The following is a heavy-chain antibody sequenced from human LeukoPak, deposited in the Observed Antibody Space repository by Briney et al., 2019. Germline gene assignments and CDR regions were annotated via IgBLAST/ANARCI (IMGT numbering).Heavy chain of an antibody. D-gene: IGHD1-26*01. Sequence: PGGSLRLSCAASGITFSSYAMSWVRQAPGKGLEWVSTIVGRGGITYYADSVKGRFTISRDNSKNTLYLQLNSLRAEDTAVYYCARGWELLAGDLGWRPANWFDPWGQGTLVTVSS. V-gene: IGHV3-23*01. J-gene: IGHJ5*02. CDR2: IVGRGGIT. CDR1: GITFSSYA. CDR3: ARGWELLAGDLGWRPANWFDP.